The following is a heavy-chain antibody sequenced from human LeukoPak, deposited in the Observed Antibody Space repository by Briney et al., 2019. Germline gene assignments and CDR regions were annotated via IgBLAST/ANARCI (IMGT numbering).Heavy chain of an antibody. V-gene: IGHV3-23*01. CDR2: ISGSGGST. CDR3: ATEKNYYGSGSYLDV. Sequence: GGSLRLSCAASGFTFSSYAMSWVRQAPGKGLEWVSAISGSGGSTYYADSVKGRFTISRDNSKNTLYLQMNSLRSEDTAVYYCATEKNYYGSGSYLDVWGKGTTVTVSS. CDR1: GFTFSSYA. D-gene: IGHD3-10*01. J-gene: IGHJ6*03.